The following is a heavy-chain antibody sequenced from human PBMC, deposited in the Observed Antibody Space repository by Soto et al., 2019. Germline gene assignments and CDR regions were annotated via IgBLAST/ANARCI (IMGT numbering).Heavy chain of an antibody. Sequence: GGTLRLSCAASGFTFNTYSMNWVRQAPGKGLEWVSSINSDSNYIYYADSVKGRSTISRDNAKNSVYLQMNSLRVEDTAIYYCARVNDYGLTNWFDPWGQGTRVTVSS. J-gene: IGHJ5*02. CDR2: INSDSNYI. V-gene: IGHV3-21*01. CDR1: GFTFNTYS. CDR3: ARVNDYGLTNWFDP. D-gene: IGHD4-17*01.